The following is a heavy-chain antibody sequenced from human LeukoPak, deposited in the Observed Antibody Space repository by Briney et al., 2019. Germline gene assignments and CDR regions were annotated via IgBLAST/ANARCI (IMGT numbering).Heavy chain of an antibody. CDR3: ARDLDSLAYCGGDCYSVSFDY. D-gene: IGHD2-21*02. J-gene: IGHJ4*02. CDR1: GDSISSGDYY. V-gene: IGHV4-61*02. Sequence: PSETLSLTCTVSGDSISSGDYYWSWIRQPAGKGLEWIGRISSSGSTNYNPSLKSRVTISVDTSKNQFSLKLSSVTAADTAVYYCARDLDSLAYCGGDCYSVSFDYWGQGTLVTVSS. CDR2: ISSSGST.